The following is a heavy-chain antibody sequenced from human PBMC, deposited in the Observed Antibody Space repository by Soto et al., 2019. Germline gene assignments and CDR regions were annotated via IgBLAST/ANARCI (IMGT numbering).Heavy chain of an antibody. CDR1: GYTLTELS. CDR3: ATGDPLRHQWLDQPPWAYFDY. D-gene: IGHD6-19*01. J-gene: IGHJ4*02. CDR2: FDPEDGET. V-gene: IGHV1-24*01. Sequence: QVQLVQSGAEVKKPGASVKVSCKVSGYTLTELSMHWVRQAPGKGLEWMGGFDPEDGETIYAQKFQGRVTMTEDTSTDTAYTELSSLRSEDPAVYYCATGDPLRHQWLDQPPWAYFDYWGQGTLVTVSS.